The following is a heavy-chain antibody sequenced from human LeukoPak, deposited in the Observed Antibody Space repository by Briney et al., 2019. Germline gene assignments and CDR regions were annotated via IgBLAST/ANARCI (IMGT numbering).Heavy chain of an antibody. CDR1: GYTFTSYA. Sequence: ASVKVSCKASGYTFTSYAISWVRQAPGQGLEWMGWVSAYNGNTNYAQKLQGRVTMTTDTSTSTAYMELRSLRSDDTAVYYCARDVGMITFGGVIGSWGQGTLVTVSS. V-gene: IGHV1-18*01. D-gene: IGHD3-16*02. CDR3: ARDVGMITFGGVIGS. J-gene: IGHJ5*02. CDR2: VSAYNGNT.